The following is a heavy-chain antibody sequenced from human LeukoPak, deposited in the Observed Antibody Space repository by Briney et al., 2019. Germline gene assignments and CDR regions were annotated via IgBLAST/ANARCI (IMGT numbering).Heavy chain of an antibody. V-gene: IGHV3-23*01. CDR3: AKAPVTTCSGAYCYPFDY. Sequence: TGGSLRHSCAASGFTLSSYAMGWVRQAPGKGLEWVSAISVSGNTYHADSVKGRFTISRDSSKNTLYLQMNRLRAEDAAVYYCAKAPVTTCSGAYCYPFDYWGQGTLVTVSS. CDR1: GFTLSSYA. J-gene: IGHJ4*02. D-gene: IGHD2-21*01. CDR2: ISVSGNT.